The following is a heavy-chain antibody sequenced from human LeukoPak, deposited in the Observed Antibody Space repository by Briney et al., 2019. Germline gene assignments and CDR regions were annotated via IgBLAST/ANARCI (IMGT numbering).Heavy chain of an antibody. V-gene: IGHV1-69*05. CDR3: ARGAPDTIWFGDMSY. CDR1: GATFSSYA. J-gene: IGHJ4*02. Sequence: ASVKVSCKASGATFSSYAISWVRQAPGQGLEWMGGIIPIFGTANYAQKFQVRVTITTDESTSTAYMELSSLRSEDTAVYYCARGAPDTIWFGDMSYWGQGTLVTVSS. D-gene: IGHD3-10*01. CDR2: IIPIFGTA.